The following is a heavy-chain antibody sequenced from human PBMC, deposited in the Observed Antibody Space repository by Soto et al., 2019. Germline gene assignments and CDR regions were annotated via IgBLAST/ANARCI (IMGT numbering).Heavy chain of an antibody. D-gene: IGHD6-13*01. Sequence: QVQLVQSGAEVKKPGSSVKVSCKASGGTFSTYTIIWVRQAPGQGLEWMGRIIPMLNITNTAQSFQDRVTRIADKSTSPAYLELSTLRSADTAMYFCTLGSWSAETFDIWGRGTMVTVSS. J-gene: IGHJ3*02. CDR3: TLGSWSAETFDI. V-gene: IGHV1-69*02. CDR2: IIPMLNIT. CDR1: GGTFSTYT.